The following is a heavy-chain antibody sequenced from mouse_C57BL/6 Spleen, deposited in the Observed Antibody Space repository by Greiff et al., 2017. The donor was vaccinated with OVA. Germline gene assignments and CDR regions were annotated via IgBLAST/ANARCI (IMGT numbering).Heavy chain of an antibody. J-gene: IGHJ1*03. CDR2: IYPSDSET. Sequence: VQLQQPGAELVRPGSSVKLSCKASGYTFTSYWMDWVKQRPGQGLEWIGNIYPSDSETHYNQKFKDKATLTVDKSSSTAYMQLSSLTSEDSAVYYCARFRTERYFDVWGTGTTVTVSS. CDR3: ARFRTERYFDV. V-gene: IGHV1-61*01. CDR1: GYTFTSYW.